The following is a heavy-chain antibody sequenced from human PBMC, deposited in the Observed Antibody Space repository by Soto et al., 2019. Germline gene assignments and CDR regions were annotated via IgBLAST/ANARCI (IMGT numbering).Heavy chain of an antibody. Sequence: PSETLSLTCAVYGGSFSGYYWSWIRQPPGKGLEWIGEINHSGSTNYNPSLKSRVTISVDTSKNQFPLKLSSVTAADTAVYYCARGPSMGWFDPWGQGTLVTVSS. CDR1: GGSFSGYY. J-gene: IGHJ5*02. CDR3: ARGPSMGWFDP. V-gene: IGHV4-34*01. CDR2: INHSGST. D-gene: IGHD3-10*01.